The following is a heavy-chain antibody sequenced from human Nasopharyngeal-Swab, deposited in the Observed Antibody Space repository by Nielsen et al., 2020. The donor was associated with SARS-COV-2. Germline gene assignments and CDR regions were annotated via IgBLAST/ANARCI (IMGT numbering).Heavy chain of an antibody. Sequence: SETLSLTCSVSGGSIRSSDDYWAWIRQPPGKGLEWIGSAYYSGITTYNPSLKRRVTVYLDTTKNLFSLRLTSVTVADTAIYSCARHEYCRGYCYKGGFDSWGQGTLVTVFS. D-gene: IGHD2-21*02. CDR3: ARHEYCRGYCYKGGFDS. CDR1: GGSIRSSDDY. CDR2: AYYSGIT. J-gene: IGHJ4*02. V-gene: IGHV4-39*01.